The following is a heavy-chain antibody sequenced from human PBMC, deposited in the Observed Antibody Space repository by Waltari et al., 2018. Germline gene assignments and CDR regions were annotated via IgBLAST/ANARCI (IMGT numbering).Heavy chain of an antibody. CDR2: INHSGST. J-gene: IGHJ3*02. CDR3: ARDEYSSSSGAFDI. Sequence: QVQLQQWGAGLLKPSETLSLTCAVYGGSFSGYYWSWIRQPPGKGLEWIGEINHSGSTNYNPSLKSRVTISVDTSKNQSSLKLSSVTAADTAVYYCARDEYSSSSGAFDIWGQGTMVTVSS. D-gene: IGHD6-6*01. V-gene: IGHV4-34*01. CDR1: GGSFSGYY.